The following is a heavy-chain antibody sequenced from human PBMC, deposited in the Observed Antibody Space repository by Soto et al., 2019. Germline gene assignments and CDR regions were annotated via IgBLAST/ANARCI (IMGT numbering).Heavy chain of an antibody. CDR2: IYYSGST. CDR3: ASLLGYCNSTSCPVSN. J-gene: IGHJ4*02. Sequence: SETLSLTCTVSGGSISRSSYYWSWIRQHPGKGLEWIGYIYYSGSTYYNPSLKSRVTISVDTSKNQFSLKLSSVTAADTAVYYCASLLGYCNSTSCPVSNWGQGTLVTVSS. V-gene: IGHV4-30-4*08. D-gene: IGHD2-2*01. CDR1: GGSISRSSYY.